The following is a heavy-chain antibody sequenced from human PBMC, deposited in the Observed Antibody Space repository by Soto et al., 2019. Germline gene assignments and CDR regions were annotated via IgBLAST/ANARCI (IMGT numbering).Heavy chain of an antibody. J-gene: IGHJ3*02. CDR1: GGSISSYY. CDR3: GRTYYDIFAGYSQWPDAFDI. CDR2: IYYSGST. D-gene: IGHD3-9*01. Sequence: SETLSLTCTVSGGSISSYYWSWIRQPPGKGLEWIGYIYYSGSTNYNPSLKSRVTISVDASENQFSLKLSSVTAADTAGYYCGRTYYDIFAGYSQWPDAFDIWGQGTMVTVSS. V-gene: IGHV4-59*01.